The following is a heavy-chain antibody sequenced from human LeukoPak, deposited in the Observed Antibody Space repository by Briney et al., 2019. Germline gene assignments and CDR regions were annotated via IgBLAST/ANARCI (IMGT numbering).Heavy chain of an antibody. J-gene: IGHJ4*02. CDR3: ARGGLSWIRGFDY. CDR1: GFTFSSYA. Sequence: GGSLRLPCAASGFTFSSYAMHWVRQAPGKGLEWVAVISYDGSNKYYADSVKGRFTISRDNSKNTLYLQMNSLRAEDTAVYYCARGGLSWIRGFDYWGQGTLVTVSS. V-gene: IGHV3-30*04. CDR2: ISYDGSNK. D-gene: IGHD5-18*01.